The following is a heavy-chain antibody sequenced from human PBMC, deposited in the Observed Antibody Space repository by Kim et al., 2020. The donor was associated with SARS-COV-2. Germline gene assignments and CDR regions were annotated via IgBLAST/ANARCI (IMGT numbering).Heavy chain of an antibody. CDR3: ARVSTPYSVAGFYYYGMDV. V-gene: IGHV3-11*01. Sequence: GGSLRLSCAASGFTFSDYYMSWIRQAPGKGLEWVSYISSSGSTIYYADSVKGRFTISRDNAKNSLYLQMNSLRAEDTAVYYCARVSTPYSVAGFYYYGMDVWGQGTTVTVSS. J-gene: IGHJ6*02. CDR2: ISSSGSTI. D-gene: IGHD6-19*01. CDR1: GFTFSDYY.